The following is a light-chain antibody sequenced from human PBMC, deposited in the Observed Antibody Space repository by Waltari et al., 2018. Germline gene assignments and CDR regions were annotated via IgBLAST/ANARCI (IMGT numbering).Light chain of an antibody. CDR2: GNN. CDR3: QSYDNSLNAVI. CDR1: FSNIGTSYD. V-gene: IGLV1-40*01. Sequence: QSVLTQPPSVSGAPGQRVTISCTGSFSNIGTSYDVHWYRQVPGTAPKLLIYGNNNRPSGVPDRVSGSKSGTSASLAITGLQAEDEADYVCQSYDNSLNAVIFGGGTKLTVL. J-gene: IGLJ2*01.